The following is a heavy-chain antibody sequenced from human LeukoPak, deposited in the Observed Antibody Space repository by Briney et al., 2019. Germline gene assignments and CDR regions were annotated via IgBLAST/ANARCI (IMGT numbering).Heavy chain of an antibody. CDR1: GFPLSSYA. V-gene: IGHV3-23*01. Sequence: GGSLRLSCVVSGFPLSSYAMSWVRRSPGKGLEWVSATSSSDAGKYYADSVRGRFTISRDNSRNTVYLQMNSLRAEDTAVYYCAKDLVGDYSKAFDIWGQGTMVTVSS. D-gene: IGHD1-26*01. CDR2: TSSSDAGK. J-gene: IGHJ3*02. CDR3: AKDLVGDYSKAFDI.